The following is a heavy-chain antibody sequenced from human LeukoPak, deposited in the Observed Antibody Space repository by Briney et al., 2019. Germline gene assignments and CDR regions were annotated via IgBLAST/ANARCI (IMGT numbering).Heavy chain of an antibody. D-gene: IGHD2-2*02. CDR1: GFTFSSYE. V-gene: IGHV3-48*03. CDR2: ISSSGSTI. CDR3: AVDYTGYFDY. J-gene: IGHJ4*02. Sequence: GGSLRLSCAASGFTFSSYEMNWVRQAPGKGLEWVSYISSSGSTIYYADSVKGRFTISRDNAKNPLYLQMNSLRAEDTAVYYCAVDYTGYFDYWGQGTLVTVSS.